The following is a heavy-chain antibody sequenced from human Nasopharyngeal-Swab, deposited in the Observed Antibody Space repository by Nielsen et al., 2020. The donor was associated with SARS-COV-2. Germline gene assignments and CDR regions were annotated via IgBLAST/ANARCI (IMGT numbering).Heavy chain of an antibody. V-gene: IGHV4-39*01. Sequence: WIRQPPGKGLEWIGNINYNGNTYQNPSLKSRLTISVDKSKNQFSLQLSSVTAADTAVYYCVRSSSWYYFDYWAQGTQVTVSS. CDR3: VRSSSWYYFDY. J-gene: IGHJ4*02. D-gene: IGHD6-13*01. CDR2: INYNGNT.